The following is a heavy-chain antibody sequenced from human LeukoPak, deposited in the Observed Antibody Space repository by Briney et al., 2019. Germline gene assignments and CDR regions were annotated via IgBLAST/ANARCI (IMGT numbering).Heavy chain of an antibody. CDR2: ITSSSSTI. Sequence: GGSLRLSCAASGFTFSNYNMIWVRQAPGKGLECISYITSSSSTIHYADSVKGRFTISRDNAKKSLYLQMNGLRAEDTAVYYCARVWDGYSGEDYWGQGTLVTVSS. J-gene: IGHJ4*02. V-gene: IGHV3-48*01. D-gene: IGHD5-18*01. CDR1: GFTFSNYN. CDR3: ARVWDGYSGEDY.